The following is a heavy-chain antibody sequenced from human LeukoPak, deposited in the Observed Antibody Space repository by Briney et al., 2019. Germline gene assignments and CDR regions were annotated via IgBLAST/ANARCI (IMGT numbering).Heavy chain of an antibody. CDR1: GYTFTGYY. V-gene: IGHV1-2*02. D-gene: IGHD5-24*01. J-gene: IGHJ4*02. CDR2: IDPNSGGT. CDR3: ARARDGYNSDFDY. Sequence: ASVKVSCKASGYTFTGYYIHWVRQAPGQGLEWMGWIDPNSGGTNYAQKFQGRFTMTRDTSISTAYMELSRLRSDDTAVYYCARARDGYNSDFDYWGQGTLVTVSS.